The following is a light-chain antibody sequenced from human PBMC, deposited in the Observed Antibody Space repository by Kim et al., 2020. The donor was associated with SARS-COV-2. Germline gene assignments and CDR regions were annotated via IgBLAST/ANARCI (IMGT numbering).Light chain of an antibody. J-gene: IGKJ1*01. CDR2: AAS. CDR1: RGFSDC. V-gene: IGKV1-16*01. Sequence: DIQMTQSPSSLSASVGDRVTITCRASRGFSDCLAWYQQKPGKAPKSLIYAASKLHSGVPSRFSGSGSGTEFTLTISSLQPEDFATYYCQQYQSYLWTFGQGTKVDIK. CDR3: QQYQSYLWT.